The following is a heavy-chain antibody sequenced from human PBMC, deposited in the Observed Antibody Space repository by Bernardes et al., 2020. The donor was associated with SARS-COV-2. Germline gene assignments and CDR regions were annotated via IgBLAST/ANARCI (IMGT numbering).Heavy chain of an antibody. Sequence: GSLRLSCGASAFTLSSYWMHWVRPVPGKGLVWVSPINGDGSITKYADSVKGRFTISRDDAKNMVYLQMNSLRAEDTAVYYCATLPNYYFDYWGQGTLVTVSS. CDR1: AFTLSSYW. D-gene: IGHD3-10*01. CDR2: INGDGSIT. V-gene: IGHV3-74*01. J-gene: IGHJ4*01. CDR3: ATLPNYYFDY.